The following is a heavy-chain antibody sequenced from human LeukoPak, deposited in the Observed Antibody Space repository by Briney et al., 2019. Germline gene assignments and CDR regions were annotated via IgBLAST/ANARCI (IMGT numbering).Heavy chain of an antibody. CDR3: ARGFYSSSL. Sequence: GGSLRLSCAASGFTLSSYWMSWVRQAPGKGLEWVANIKQDGSGKYYVDSVKGRFTISRDNAKNSLYLQMNSLRAEDTAVYYCARGFYSSSLWGQGTLVTVSS. D-gene: IGHD6-13*01. CDR2: IKQDGSGK. J-gene: IGHJ4*02. CDR1: GFTLSSYW. V-gene: IGHV3-7*03.